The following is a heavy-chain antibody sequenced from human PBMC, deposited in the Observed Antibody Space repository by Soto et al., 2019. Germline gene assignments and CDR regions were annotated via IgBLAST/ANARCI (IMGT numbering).Heavy chain of an antibody. CDR3: AREIFGVVIPPVGSYYSGMDV. Sequence: ASVKVSCKASGGTFSSYAISWVRQAPGQGLEWMGGIIPIFGTANYAQKFQGRVTITADESTSTAYMELSSLRSEDTAVYYCAREIFGVVIPPVGSYYSGMDVWGQGTTVTVSS. J-gene: IGHJ6*02. CDR1: GGTFSSYA. CDR2: IIPIFGTA. D-gene: IGHD3-3*01. V-gene: IGHV1-69*13.